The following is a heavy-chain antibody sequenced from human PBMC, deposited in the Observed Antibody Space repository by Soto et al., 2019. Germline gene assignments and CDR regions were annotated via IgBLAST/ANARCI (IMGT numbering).Heavy chain of an antibody. D-gene: IGHD1-26*01. CDR3: AKTRESGIYFYFDS. J-gene: IGHJ4*02. CDR1: GFTFSSAA. Sequence: PGGFLRLSCADSGFTFSSAAVSWLRQAPGKGLEWVSTLSGSGDTTYYADSVKGRFTISRDNSKNTLYLQMNSLRAEDTAPYYCAKTRESGIYFYFDSWGQGALVTVSS. V-gene: IGHV3-23*01. CDR2: LSGSGDTT.